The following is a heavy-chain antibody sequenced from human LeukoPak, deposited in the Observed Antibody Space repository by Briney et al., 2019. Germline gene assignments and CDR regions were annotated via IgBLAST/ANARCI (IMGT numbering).Heavy chain of an antibody. CDR2: TKNGANRHIT. Sequence: QPGGSLRLSCVASGFTLSDHYMDWVRQAPGKGLEWISRTKNGANRHITQYAASVNGRFIASRDDSKNSLFLQMNSLKAEDTAVYYCARDTDTALDVWGQGTTVTVSS. CDR3: ARDTDTALDV. CDR1: GFTLSDHY. V-gene: IGHV3-72*01. J-gene: IGHJ6*02.